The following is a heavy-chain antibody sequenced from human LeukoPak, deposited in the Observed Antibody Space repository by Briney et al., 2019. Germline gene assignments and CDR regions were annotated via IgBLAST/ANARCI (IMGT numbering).Heavy chain of an antibody. CDR2: ISGSGGST. CDR1: GFTFSSYA. Sequence: GGSLRLSCAASGFTFSSYAMSWVRQAPGKGLEWVSAISGSGGSTYYADSVKGRFTISRDNSKNTLYLQMNSLRAEDTAVYYCAKEAVGARPPRSEHYYYYYGMDVWGQGTTVTVSS. V-gene: IGHV3-23*01. D-gene: IGHD1-26*01. CDR3: AKEAVGARPPRSEHYYYYYGMDV. J-gene: IGHJ6*02.